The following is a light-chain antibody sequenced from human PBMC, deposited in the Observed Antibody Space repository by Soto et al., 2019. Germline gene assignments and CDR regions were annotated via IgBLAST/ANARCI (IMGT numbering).Light chain of an antibody. V-gene: IGKV3-11*01. CDR1: QSVTSF. Sequence: EIVLTQSPVTLSLSPGERATLSCGASQSVTSFLAWYQQKPGQAPRLLIYDVSNRATGIPARFSGSGSGTAFTLTISSLEPEDFAVYYCQQRSNWPLTFGGGTKVEIK. CDR2: DVS. CDR3: QQRSNWPLT. J-gene: IGKJ4*01.